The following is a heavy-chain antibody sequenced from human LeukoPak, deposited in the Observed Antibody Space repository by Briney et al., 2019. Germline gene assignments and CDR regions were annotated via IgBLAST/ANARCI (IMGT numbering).Heavy chain of an antibody. CDR1: GFTFSSSD. J-gene: IGHJ4*02. CDR2: ISTAGDT. Sequence: PGGSLRLSCAASGFTFSSSDMHWVRQATGKGLEWVSAISTAGDTYYPDSVKGRFTISRDNYKNTLYLQMNSLRAEDTAVYYCARSNGDWFPLEYWGRGTLVTVSS. CDR3: ARSNGDWFPLEY. V-gene: IGHV3-13*01. D-gene: IGHD3-9*01.